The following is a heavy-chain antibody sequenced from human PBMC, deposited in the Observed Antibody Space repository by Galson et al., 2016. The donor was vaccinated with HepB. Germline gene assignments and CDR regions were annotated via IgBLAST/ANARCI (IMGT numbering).Heavy chain of an antibody. CDR1: GGSITSSRYY. J-gene: IGHJ5*02. D-gene: IGHD3-10*01. Sequence: ETLSLTCTVSGGSITSSRYYWGWIRQPPGKGLEWVGNIYYTGSTYYSPSVKSRVTMSLDASMNQFSLKLSSVSAADTAVYYCARLTSGSYRRFDPWGQGTLVTVSS. CDR2: IYYTGST. V-gene: IGHV4-39*01. CDR3: ARLTSGSYRRFDP.